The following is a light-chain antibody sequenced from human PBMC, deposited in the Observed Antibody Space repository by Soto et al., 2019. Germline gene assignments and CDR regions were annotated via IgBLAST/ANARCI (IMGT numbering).Light chain of an antibody. J-gene: IGLJ1*01. CDR3: CSYAGSSTYV. CDR2: GVS. V-gene: IGLV2-14*03. Sequence: QSALTQPASVSGSPGQSITISCSGTSTDVGHPYNYVSWYQQYPGKAPKLLIFGVSNRPSGISGRFSGSKSGNTASLTISGLQPEDEADYYCCSYAGSSTYVFGTGTKLTVL. CDR1: STDVGHPYNY.